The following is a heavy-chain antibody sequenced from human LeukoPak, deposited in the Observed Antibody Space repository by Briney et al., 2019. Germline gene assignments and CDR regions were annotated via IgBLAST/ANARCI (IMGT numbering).Heavy chain of an antibody. J-gene: IGHJ4*02. V-gene: IGHV4-4*07. CDR2: IYTRGST. Sequence: SSETLSLTCTVSGVSISSFYWNWIRQPAGKGQEWIGRIYTRGSTNYNPSLKSRVTMSVDTSKNQLSLKLRSVTAADTAVYYCARVTTGSYYSDHWGQGTLVTVSS. D-gene: IGHD1-26*01. CDR1: GVSISSFY. CDR3: ARVTTGSYYSDH.